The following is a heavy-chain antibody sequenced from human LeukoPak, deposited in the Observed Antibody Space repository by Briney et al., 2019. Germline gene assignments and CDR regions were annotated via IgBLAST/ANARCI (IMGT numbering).Heavy chain of an antibody. Sequence: SETLPLTCTVSGGSISSYFWSWIRQPPGKGLEWIAYIYYSGNTNYNPSLKSRVTISVDTSKNQFSLKLTSVTAADTAVYYCARHVLGYCSGGSCSRWFDPWGQGTLVTVSS. CDR3: ARHVLGYCSGGSCSRWFDP. CDR2: IYYSGNT. J-gene: IGHJ5*02. CDR1: GGSISSYF. V-gene: IGHV4-59*08. D-gene: IGHD2-15*01.